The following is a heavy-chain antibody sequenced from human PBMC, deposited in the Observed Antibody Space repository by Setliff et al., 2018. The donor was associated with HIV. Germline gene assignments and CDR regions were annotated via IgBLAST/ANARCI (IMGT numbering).Heavy chain of an antibody. D-gene: IGHD3-10*01. CDR3: ARHDITLVRGLV. CDR1: GGSISSGDYY. Sequence: SETLSLTCTVSGGSISSGDYYWTWIRQPAGKGLQWIGRIHTSGNTNYNPSLKSRVTISVDTSKNLFSLKVNSVTAADTAVHYCARHDITLVRGLVWGQGTTVTVSS. CDR2: IHTSGNT. J-gene: IGHJ6*02. V-gene: IGHV4-61*02.